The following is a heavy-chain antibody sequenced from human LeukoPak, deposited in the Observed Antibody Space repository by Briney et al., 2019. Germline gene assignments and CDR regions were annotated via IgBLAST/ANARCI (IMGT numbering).Heavy chain of an antibody. D-gene: IGHD1-26*01. CDR2: IYSGGST. Sequence: GGSLRLSCAASGFTFSSYEMNWVRQAPGKGLEWVSVIYSGGSTYYADSVKGRFTISRDNSKNTLYLQMNSLRAEDTAVYYCARDVGGSYEGSDYWGQGTLVTVSS. J-gene: IGHJ4*02. CDR3: ARDVGGSYEGSDY. V-gene: IGHV3-66*02. CDR1: GFTFSSYE.